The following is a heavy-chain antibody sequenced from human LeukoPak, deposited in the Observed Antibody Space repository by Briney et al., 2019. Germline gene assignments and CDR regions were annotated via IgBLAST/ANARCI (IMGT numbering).Heavy chain of an antibody. CDR3: ARDRAWNYFDS. CDR2: ISTDANRK. CDR1: AFSFSSHG. J-gene: IGHJ4*02. D-gene: IGHD3-3*01. V-gene: IGHV3-30*03. Sequence: GGSLRLSCVPSAFSFSSHGMHWVRQAPGKGLEWVAVISTDANRKYYAYSVEGRFTISRDNSKNTLYLQMDSLRPEDTAVYYCARDRAWNYFDSWGQGTLVTVSS.